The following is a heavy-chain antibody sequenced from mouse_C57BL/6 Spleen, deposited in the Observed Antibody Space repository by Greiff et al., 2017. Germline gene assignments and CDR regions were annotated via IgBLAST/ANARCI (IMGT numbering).Heavy chain of an antibody. CDR1: GYTFTSYW. Sequence: QVQLQQPGAELVKPGASVKMSCKASGYTFTSYWITWVKQRPGQGLEWIGDIYPGSGSTNYNEKFKTKATLTVDTSSSTAYMQLRSLPSEDSAVYYCARSRTGGFAYWGQGTLVTVSA. D-gene: IGHD4-1*01. CDR2: IYPGSGST. V-gene: IGHV1-55*01. J-gene: IGHJ3*01. CDR3: ARSRTGGFAY.